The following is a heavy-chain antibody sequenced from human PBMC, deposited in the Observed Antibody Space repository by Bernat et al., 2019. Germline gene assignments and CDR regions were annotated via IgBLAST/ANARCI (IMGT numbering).Heavy chain of an antibody. CDR2: IYHSGST. V-gene: IGHV4-30-2*01. J-gene: IGHJ4*02. D-gene: IGHD3-10*01. Sequence: QLQLQESGSGLVKPSQTLPLTCAVSGGSISSGGYSWSWIRQPPGKGLEWIGYIYHSGSTYYNPSLKSRVTISVDRSKNQFSLKLSSVTAADTAVYYCARADYGSGSSYDYWGQGTPVTVSS. CDR1: GGSISSGGYS. CDR3: ARADYGSGSSYDY.